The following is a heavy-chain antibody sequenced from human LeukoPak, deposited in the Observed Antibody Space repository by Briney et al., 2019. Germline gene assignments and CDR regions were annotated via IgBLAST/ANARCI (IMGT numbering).Heavy chain of an antibody. CDR2: ISAYNGDT. CDR3: ARGGFGDYNEF. J-gene: IGHJ4*02. CDR1: GFTFSSYG. Sequence: GSVKVSCKASGFTFSSYGINWVRQAPGQGLEWMAWISAYNGDTISAQSLQGRVTVTRDTSTTTVYMELRSLRSDDTAVYYCARGGFGDYNEFWGQGTLVTVSS. D-gene: IGHD3-10*01. V-gene: IGHV1-18*01.